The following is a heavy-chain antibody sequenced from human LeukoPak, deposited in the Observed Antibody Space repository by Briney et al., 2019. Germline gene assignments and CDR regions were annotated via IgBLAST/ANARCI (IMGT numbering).Heavy chain of an antibody. Sequence: LQTPCLTSALSGRTISSYSWSWIRQPPAKGLEWIVYIYYSGSTNYNPPLKSRVTISEDTSKDTFSLWLSPVTAADTAVYYCARETVENRVWFDRWGQGTLVTVSS. CDR1: GRTISSYS. D-gene: IGHD1-14*01. J-gene: IGHJ5*02. CDR2: IYYSGST. CDR3: ARETVENRVWFDR. V-gene: IGHV4-59*01.